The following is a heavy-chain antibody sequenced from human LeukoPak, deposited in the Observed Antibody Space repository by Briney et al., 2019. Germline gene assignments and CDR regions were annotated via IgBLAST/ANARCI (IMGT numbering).Heavy chain of an antibody. CDR2: IYYSGST. CDR3: ARASSAYYYDSSGYYPFDY. CDR1: GGSISSGDYY. V-gene: IGHV4-30-4*01. Sequence: PSETLSLTCTVSGGSISSGDYYWSWIRQPPGQGLVWIGYIYYSGSTYYNPSLKSRVTISVDTYKNQFSLKLISVTAADTAVYYCARASSAYYYDSSGYYPFDYWGQGTLVTVSS. D-gene: IGHD3-22*01. J-gene: IGHJ4*02.